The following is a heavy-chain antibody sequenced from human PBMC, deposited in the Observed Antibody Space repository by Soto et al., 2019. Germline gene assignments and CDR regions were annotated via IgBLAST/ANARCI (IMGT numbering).Heavy chain of an antibody. V-gene: IGHV1-18*01. CDR1: GYTFTIYG. Sequence: GASLKVSCKASGYTFTIYGISWVRQAPGQGLEWMGWISAYNGNTNYAQKLQGRVTMTTDTSTSTAYMELRSLRFDDTAVYYCARDGSPNFWSCYYTGDWFDPWGQGTLVTVS. D-gene: IGHD3-3*01. CDR2: ISAYNGNT. J-gene: IGHJ5*02. CDR3: ARDGSPNFWSCYYTGDWFDP.